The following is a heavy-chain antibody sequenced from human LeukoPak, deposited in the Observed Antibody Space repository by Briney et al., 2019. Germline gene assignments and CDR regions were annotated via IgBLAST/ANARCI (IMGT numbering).Heavy chain of an antibody. J-gene: IGHJ4*02. V-gene: IGHV3-48*02. CDR1: GCTFSTYN. D-gene: IGHD1-26*01. Sequence: GGSLRLSCAASGCTFSTYNMNWVRQAPGKGLEWVSFISSGSEIIYYADSVKGRFTVSRDNAKLQMNSLRDEDTAVYYCARNPAGIGDYLGQGTLVTASS. CDR2: ISSGSEII. CDR3: ARNPAGIGDY.